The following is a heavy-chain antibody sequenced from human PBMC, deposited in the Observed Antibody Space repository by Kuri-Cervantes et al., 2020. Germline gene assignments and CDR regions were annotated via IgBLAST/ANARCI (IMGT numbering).Heavy chain of an antibody. CDR2: IIPIFGTA. CDR1: GYTFTSYA. V-gene: IGHV1-69*13. J-gene: IGHJ6*03. D-gene: IGHD5-18*01. CDR3: ASALAPHDTAWGYMDV. Sequence: SVKVSCKASGYTFTSYAISWVRQAPGQGLEWMGGIIPIFGTANYAQKFQGRVTITADESTSTTYMELSSLRSEDTAVYYCASALAPHDTAWGYMDVFGKWTTVTVSS.